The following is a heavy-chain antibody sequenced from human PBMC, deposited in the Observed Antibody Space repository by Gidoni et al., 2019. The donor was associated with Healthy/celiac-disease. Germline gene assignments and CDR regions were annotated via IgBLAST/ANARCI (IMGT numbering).Heavy chain of an antibody. Sequence: VQLVESGGGVVQPGRPLRPPCPPPGFTFRTHGRHWVRQAPGKGLEWVAVIWYDGSNKYYADSLKGRFTISRDNSKNTLYLQMNSQRAEDTAVYYCARAFSSSWNYYYYYGMDVWGQGTTVTVSS. CDR3: ARAFSSSWNYYYYYGMDV. V-gene: IGHV3-33*01. CDR1: GFTFRTHG. J-gene: IGHJ6*02. CDR2: IWYDGSNK. D-gene: IGHD6-13*01.